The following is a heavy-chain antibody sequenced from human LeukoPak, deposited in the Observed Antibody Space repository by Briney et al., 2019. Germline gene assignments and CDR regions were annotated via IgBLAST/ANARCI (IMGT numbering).Heavy chain of an antibody. CDR2: TAYRSKWST. Sequence: SQTLSLTCAISGDSVSNNIIAWNWIRWRPSRGLEWLGRTAYRSKWSTDYALSVRGRKSINPDTSKNQISLQLNSVTPEDTAVYYCARNSVAMDVWGQGTTVTVSS. J-gene: IGHJ6*02. CDR3: ARNSVAMDV. D-gene: IGHD4-23*01. V-gene: IGHV6-1*01. CDR1: GDSVSNNIIA.